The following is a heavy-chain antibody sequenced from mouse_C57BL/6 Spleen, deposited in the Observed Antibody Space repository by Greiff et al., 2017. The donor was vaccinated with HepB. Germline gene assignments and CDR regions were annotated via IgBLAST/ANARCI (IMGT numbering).Heavy chain of an antibody. V-gene: IGHV3-1*01. D-gene: IGHD2-10*01. Sequence: EVQLQQSGPGMVKPSQSLSLTCTVTGYSITSGYDWHWIRHFPGNKLEWMGYISYSGSTNYNPSLKSRISITHDTSKNHFFLKLNSVTTEDTATYYCARESLLYYAMDYWGQGTSVTVSS. CDR2: ISYSGST. CDR3: ARESLLYYAMDY. J-gene: IGHJ4*01. CDR1: GYSITSGYD.